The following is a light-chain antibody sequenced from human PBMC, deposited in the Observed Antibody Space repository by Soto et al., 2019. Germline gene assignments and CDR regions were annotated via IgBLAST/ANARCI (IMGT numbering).Light chain of an antibody. CDR3: QQYESTPPT. V-gene: IGKV4-1*01. CDR1: QSVLYSSNNKNY. CDR2: WAS. J-gene: IGKJ2*01. Sequence: DIVMTQSPDCLAVSLGERATINCKSSQSVLYSSNNKNYLAWYQQRPGQPPKLLIYWASTRESGVPDRCSGSGSGTDFTLTITSLQAEDVAVYYCQQYESTPPTFGQGTKLEIK.